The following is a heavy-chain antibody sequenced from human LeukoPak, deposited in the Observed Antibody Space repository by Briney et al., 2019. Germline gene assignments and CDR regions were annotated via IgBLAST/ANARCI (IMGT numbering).Heavy chain of an antibody. D-gene: IGHD6-13*01. CDR3: AKPWIAAALDAFDI. CDR1: GIIFSNYW. V-gene: IGHV3-74*01. J-gene: IGHJ3*02. CDR2: INRDGSST. Sequence: GGSLRLSCAASGIIFSNYWMHWVRQAPGKGLVWVSRINRDGSSTSYADSVKGRFTISRDNAKNTLYLQMNSLRAEDTAVYYCAKPWIAAALDAFDIWGQGTMVTVSS.